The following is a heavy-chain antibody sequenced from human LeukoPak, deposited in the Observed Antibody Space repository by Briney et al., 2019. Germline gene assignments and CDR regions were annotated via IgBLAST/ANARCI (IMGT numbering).Heavy chain of an antibody. CDR1: GFTLSSYA. Sequence: GGSLRLSCAASGFTLSSYAMHWVRQAPGKGLEWVAVISYDGSNKYYADSVKGRFTISRDNPKNTLYLQMNSLRAEDTAVYYCARAFIQPLSWGQGTLVTVSS. CDR3: ARAFIQPLS. D-gene: IGHD5-18*01. V-gene: IGHV3-30-3*01. J-gene: IGHJ4*02. CDR2: ISYDGSNK.